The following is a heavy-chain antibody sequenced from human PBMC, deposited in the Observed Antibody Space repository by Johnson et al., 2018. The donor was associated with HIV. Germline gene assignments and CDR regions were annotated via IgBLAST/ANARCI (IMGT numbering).Heavy chain of an antibody. V-gene: IGHV3-20*04. Sequence: VQLVESGGGVVRPGGSLRLSCAAAGFTFYDYGMSWVRQAPGKGLEWVSTINWNGARTGYVDSMKGRFTISRDNAKNSLYLQMNSLRAEDTALYYCAKDRTKDYGDYSGDAFDIWGQGTMVTVSS. CDR2: INWNGART. CDR1: GFTFYDYG. CDR3: AKDRTKDYGDYSGDAFDI. J-gene: IGHJ3*02. D-gene: IGHD4-17*01.